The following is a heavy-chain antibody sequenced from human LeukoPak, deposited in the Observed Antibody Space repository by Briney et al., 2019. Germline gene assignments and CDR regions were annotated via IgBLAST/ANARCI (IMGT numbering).Heavy chain of an antibody. V-gene: IGHV4-59*01. J-gene: IGHJ6*02. Sequence: SETLSLTCTVSGGSISSYYWSWIRQPPGKGLEWIGYIYYSGSTNYNPSLKSRVTIAVDTSKDQFSLKLTSVTAADTAVYFCARDSGLRRWELSTIYNYGMDVWGQGTTVTVSS. CDR3: ARDSGLRRWELSTIYNYGMDV. CDR2: IYYSGST. CDR1: GGSISSYY. D-gene: IGHD1-26*01.